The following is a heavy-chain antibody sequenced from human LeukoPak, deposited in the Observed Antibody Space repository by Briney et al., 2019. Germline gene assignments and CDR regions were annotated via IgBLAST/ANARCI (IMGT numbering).Heavy chain of an antibody. CDR1: GGSISSSSYY. V-gene: IGHV4-39*01. Sequence: SETLSLTCTVSGGSISSSSYYWGWIRQPPGKGLEWIGSIYYSGSTYYNPSLKSRVTISVDTSKNQFSLKLSSVTAADTAVYYCARFHSSGFDDYWGQGTLVTVSS. CDR2: IYYSGST. J-gene: IGHJ4*02. D-gene: IGHD6-19*01. CDR3: ARFHSSGFDDY.